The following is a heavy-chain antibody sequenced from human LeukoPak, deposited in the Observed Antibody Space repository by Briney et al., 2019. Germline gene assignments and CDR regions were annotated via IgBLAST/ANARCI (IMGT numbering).Heavy chain of an antibody. D-gene: IGHD1-26*01. CDR1: GFTFSGSA. J-gene: IGHJ4*02. CDR2: IGSKANSYAT. V-gene: IGHV3-73*01. Sequence: GGSLRLSCAASGFTFSGSAMRWVRQASGKGLEWVGRIGSKANSYATAYAASVKGRFTISRGDSKNTAYLQMNSLKTEDTAVYYCTTRPHIVGATTFDYWGQGTLVTVSS. CDR3: TTRPHIVGATTFDY.